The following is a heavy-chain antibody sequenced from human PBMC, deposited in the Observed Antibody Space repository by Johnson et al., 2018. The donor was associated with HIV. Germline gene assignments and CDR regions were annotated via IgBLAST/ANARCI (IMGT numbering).Heavy chain of an antibody. V-gene: IGHV3-66*01. CDR1: GFIVSSNY. CDR3: ARERHYYGSVRPRERQGDAFDI. CDR2: LYSGGST. J-gene: IGHJ3*02. D-gene: IGHD3-10*01. Sequence: VQLVESGGGVVQPGGSLRLSCAASGFIVSSNYMSWVRQAPGKGLEWVSVLYSGGSTYYADSVQGRFSISRDNSKNTLYLQMNSLRAEDTAVYFCARERHYYGSVRPRERQGDAFDIWGQGKMVTVAS.